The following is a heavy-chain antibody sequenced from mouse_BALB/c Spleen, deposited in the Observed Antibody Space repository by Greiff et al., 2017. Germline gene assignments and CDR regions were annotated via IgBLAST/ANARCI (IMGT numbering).Heavy chain of an antibody. V-gene: IGHV5-6-5*01. CDR1: GFIFSSYA. D-gene: IGHD2-1*01. CDR3: ARAIYSDFDY. Sequence: EVKVVESGGGLVKPGGSLKLSCAASGFIFSSYAMSWVRQTPEKRLEWVASISSGGSTYYPDSVKGRFTISRDNARNILYLQMSSLRSEDTAMYYCARAIYSDFDYWGQGTTLTVSS. CDR2: ISSGGST. J-gene: IGHJ2*01.